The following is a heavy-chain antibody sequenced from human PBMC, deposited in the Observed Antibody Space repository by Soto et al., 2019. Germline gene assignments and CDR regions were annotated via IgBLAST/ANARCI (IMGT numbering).Heavy chain of an antibody. D-gene: IGHD3-16*01. CDR1: GGSISNNNYH. J-gene: IGHJ4*02. CDR2: IYYRGNT. Sequence: NPSETLSLTCSVSGGSISNNNYHWGWIRQPPGKGLEWMGSIYYRGNTYYNPSLRSRITISVDTSRNQFSLALSSVTAADTAVYFGARLRGGCPADFWGQGTLVTVSS. V-gene: IGHV4-39*01. CDR3: ARLRGGCPADF.